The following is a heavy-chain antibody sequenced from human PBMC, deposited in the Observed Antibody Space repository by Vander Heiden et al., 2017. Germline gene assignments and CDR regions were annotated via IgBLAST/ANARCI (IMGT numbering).Heavy chain of an antibody. V-gene: IGHV5-51*01. D-gene: IGHD4-17*01. CDR3: AKHSYGDGAFF. J-gene: IGHJ4*02. Sequence: EVQLVQSGAELKKPGESLKISCQASGYSFVSYWIGWVRQVPGKGLEWMGVIYPDNSDTRYSPAFQGQVTISADKSSNTAFLQWSSLKASDTAIYYCAKHSYGDGAFFCGQGTLVTVSS. CDR2: IYPDNSDT. CDR1: GYSFVSYW.